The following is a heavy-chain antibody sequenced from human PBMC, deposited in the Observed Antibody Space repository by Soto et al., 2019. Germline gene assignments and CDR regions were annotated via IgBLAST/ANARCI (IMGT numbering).Heavy chain of an antibody. J-gene: IGHJ4*02. Sequence: QVQLVQSGAEVKRPGSSVRVSCKASEDTFSSYAISWVRQAPGQGLDWMGGIIPFFNTPNYAKKFQGRVTITADESTSTAYMELSSLRSEDTAIYYCAAESSYGGNPLAFLYWGQGTVVTGSS. CDR1: EDTFSSYA. V-gene: IGHV1-69*01. CDR3: AAESSYGGNPLAFLY. D-gene: IGHD1-26*01. CDR2: IIPFFNTP.